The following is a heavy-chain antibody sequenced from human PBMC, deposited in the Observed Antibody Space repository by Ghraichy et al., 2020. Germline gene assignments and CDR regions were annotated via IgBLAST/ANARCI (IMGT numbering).Heavy chain of an antibody. CDR2: MYYNGNT. CDR1: GTSSSHYY. Sequence: SETLSLTCTVSGTSSSHYYWSWIRQPPGKGLEWIGYMYYNGNTNYNPSLKSRVTISLDMSKNQFSLKLSSMTAADTAVYYCARMRALFGVASDFDYWGQGTLVTVSS. J-gene: IGHJ4*02. V-gene: IGHV4-59*01. CDR3: ARMRALFGVASDFDY. D-gene: IGHD3-3*01.